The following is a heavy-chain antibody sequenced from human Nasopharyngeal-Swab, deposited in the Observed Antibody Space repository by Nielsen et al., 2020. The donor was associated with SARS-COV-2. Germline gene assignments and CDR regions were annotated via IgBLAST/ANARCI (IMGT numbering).Heavy chain of an antibody. CDR2: INPNSGGT. V-gene: IGHV1-2*06. CDR1: GYTFTGYY. J-gene: IGHJ5*02. D-gene: IGHD6-13*01. CDR3: ARAPRIAAAGTSNWFDP. Sequence: ASVKVSCKASGYTFTGYYMHWVRQAPGQGIEGMGRINPNSGGTNYAQKFQGRVTMTRDTSISTAYMELSRLRSDDTAVYYCARAPRIAAAGTSNWFDPWGQGTLVTVSS.